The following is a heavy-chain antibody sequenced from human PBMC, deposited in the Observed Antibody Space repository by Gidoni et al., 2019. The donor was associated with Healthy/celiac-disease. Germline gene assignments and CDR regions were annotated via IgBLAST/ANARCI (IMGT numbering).Heavy chain of an antibody. J-gene: IGHJ6*02. CDR2: INHSGST. CDR3: AREPALYYYDSSGYYAEFWSVDYYYGMDV. CDR1: GGSFSGYY. V-gene: IGHV4-34*01. Sequence: QVQLQQLGAGLLKPSETLSLTCAVYGGSFSGYYWSWIRQPPGKGLEWIGEINHSGSTNYNPSLKSRVTISVDTSKNQFSLKLSSVTAADTAVYYCAREPALYYYDSSGYYAEFWSVDYYYGMDVWGQGTTVTVSS. D-gene: IGHD3-22*01.